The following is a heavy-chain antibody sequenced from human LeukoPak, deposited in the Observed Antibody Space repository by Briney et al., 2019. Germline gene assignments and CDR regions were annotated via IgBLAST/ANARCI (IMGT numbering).Heavy chain of an antibody. CDR1: GFTSSNYA. CDR3: AQHDYGSSLPFDAFDI. J-gene: IGHJ3*02. Sequence: GGSLRLSCAATGFTSSNYAMSWVRQAPGKGLEWVSGISATGGTTNYADSVKGRFTSSRDNSKNTLYLQMNSLRAEDTAVYYCAQHDYGSSLPFDAFDIWGRGTKVTVSS. D-gene: IGHD4-17*01. V-gene: IGHV3-23*01. CDR2: ISATGGTT.